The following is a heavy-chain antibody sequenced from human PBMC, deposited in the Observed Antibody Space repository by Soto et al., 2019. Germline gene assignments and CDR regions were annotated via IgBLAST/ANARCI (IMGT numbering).Heavy chain of an antibody. D-gene: IGHD2-2*03. J-gene: IGHJ3*02. CDR3: ARIIGYCRNNDCSWTFDI. V-gene: IGHV5-51*01. Sequence: XESLKISCKTSGYSFISYWVAWVRPKPGKGLEWMGTFYPGDSTSTYSPSFQGQVTISVDKSISTAYLHLSSLKASDTAMYYCARIIGYCRNNDCSWTFDIWGQGTTVTVSS. CDR2: FYPGDSTS. CDR1: GYSFISYW.